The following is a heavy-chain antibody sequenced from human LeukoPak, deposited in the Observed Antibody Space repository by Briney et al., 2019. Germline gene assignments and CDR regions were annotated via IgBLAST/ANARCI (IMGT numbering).Heavy chain of an antibody. CDR2: ISSDGSYI. J-gene: IGHJ4*03. V-gene: IGHV3-21*01. D-gene: IGHD2-15*01. CDR1: GLTFNNYN. Sequence: PGGSLRLSCVASGLTFNNYNMNWVRQAPGKGLEWVSLISSDGSYIYYADSVRGRFTISRDNAKNLLYLQMNSLRAEDTAVYFCASPHYCSGSSCCFGYWGQGTLVTVSS. CDR3: ASPHYCSGSSCCFGY.